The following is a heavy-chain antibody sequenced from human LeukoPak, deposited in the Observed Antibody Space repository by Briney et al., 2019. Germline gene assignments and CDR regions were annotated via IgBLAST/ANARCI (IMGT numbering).Heavy chain of an antibody. CDR3: AKGNSGYDLAIDY. J-gene: IGHJ4*02. CDR2: IIGSGATT. D-gene: IGHD5-12*01. Sequence: PGGSLRLSCAASGFTFSSYAMNWVRQAPGKGLEWVSAIIGSGATTYYADSVKGRFTISRDNSKNTLYLQMHSLRTEDTAVYYCAKGNSGYDLAIDYWGQGTLVTVSS. V-gene: IGHV3-23*01. CDR1: GFTFSSYA.